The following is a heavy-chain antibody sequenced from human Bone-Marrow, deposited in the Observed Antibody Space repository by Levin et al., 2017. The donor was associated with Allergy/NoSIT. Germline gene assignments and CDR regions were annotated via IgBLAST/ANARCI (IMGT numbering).Heavy chain of an antibody. Sequence: GESLKISCAGTGFTFDDHGMNWVRQAPGKGLEWVAFINWNGGSTAYAGSVKGRFTVSRDNANNSLYLQMNSLKAEDTAVFYCARGALLKDAFDIWGQGMMVTVSS. CDR2: INWNGGST. J-gene: IGHJ3*02. D-gene: IGHD3-10*01. CDR3: ARGALLKDAFDI. V-gene: IGHV3-20*04. CDR1: GFTFDDHG.